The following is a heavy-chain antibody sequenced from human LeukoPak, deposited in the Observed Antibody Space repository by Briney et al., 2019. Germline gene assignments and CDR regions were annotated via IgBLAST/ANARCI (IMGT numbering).Heavy chain of an antibody. CDR2: ISSSSSTI. V-gene: IGHV3-48*02. Sequence: PGGSLRLSCAASGFTFSSYSMNWVRQAPGEGLEWVSYISSSSSTIYYADSVKGRFTISRDNAKNSLYLQMNSLRDEDTAVYYCARGRKRGFYWDGDHPLFDYWGQGTLVTVSS. CDR1: GFTFSSYS. J-gene: IGHJ4*02. CDR3: ARGRKRGFYWDGDHPLFDY. D-gene: IGHD4-17*01.